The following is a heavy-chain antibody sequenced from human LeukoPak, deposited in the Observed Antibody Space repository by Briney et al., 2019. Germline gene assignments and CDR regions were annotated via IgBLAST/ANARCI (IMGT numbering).Heavy chain of an antibody. CDR2: IGIDSGNT. J-gene: IGHJ4*02. CDR1: GFPFIEYS. D-gene: IGHD1-1*01. V-gene: IGHV3-48*01. CDR3: ARDHNYAFDN. Sequence: PGGSLRLSCTASGFPFIEYSMNWVRQVPGKGLEWISYIGIDSGNTKYADSVRGRFTISADKAKNSLYLQMNSLRVEDPAVYYCARDHNYAFDNWGQGTLVSVAS.